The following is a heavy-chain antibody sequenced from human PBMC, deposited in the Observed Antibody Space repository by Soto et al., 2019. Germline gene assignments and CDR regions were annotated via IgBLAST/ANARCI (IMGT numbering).Heavy chain of an antibody. J-gene: IGHJ4*01. D-gene: IGHD2-15*01. V-gene: IGHV4-39*01. CDR2: MYYSGNT. CDR3: ARLTKGYCSGNICFPF. Sequence: SETLSLTCTVSGGSISSSSHYWGWISQPPGKGLEWIGSMYYSGNTYYNPSLTSRVTISVDTSKNQFSLTLSSVTAADTAVYYCARLTKGYCSGNICFPFWGHGTLVTVSS. CDR1: GGSISSSSHY.